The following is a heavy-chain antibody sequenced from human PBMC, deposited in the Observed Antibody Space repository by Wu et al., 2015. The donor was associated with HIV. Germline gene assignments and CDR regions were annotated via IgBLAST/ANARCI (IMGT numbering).Heavy chain of an antibody. Sequence: QVQLVQSGAEVKKPGASVKVSCKASGYTFTSFGVSWVRQAPGQGLEWMGWINTYNGNTNYAQKFQGRVSVTTDTSTSTAYMEVRSLRSDDTAIYYCARDRYCSTTSCYTGGYYYYMDVWGKGTTVTVSS. J-gene: IGHJ6*03. CDR2: INTYNGNT. D-gene: IGHD2-2*02. CDR1: GYTFTSFG. V-gene: IGHV1-18*01. CDR3: ARDRYCSTTSCYTGGYYYYMDV.